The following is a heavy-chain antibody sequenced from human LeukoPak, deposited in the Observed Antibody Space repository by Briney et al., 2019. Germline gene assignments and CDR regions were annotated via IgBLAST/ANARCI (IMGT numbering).Heavy chain of an antibody. Sequence: PGGSLRLSCAASGFTFNDYSMNWLRQAPGKGLEWVSSISRRSRHLYYAGSVKGRFTISRDDAENSLYLQMNSLRAEDMAVYYCVRDLLGSGSTTAYLRHGGKGTLVTVPS. CDR1: GFTFNDYS. CDR2: ISRRSRHL. J-gene: IGHJ1*01. D-gene: IGHD1-1*01. V-gene: IGHV3-21*01. CDR3: VRDLLGSGSTTAYLRH.